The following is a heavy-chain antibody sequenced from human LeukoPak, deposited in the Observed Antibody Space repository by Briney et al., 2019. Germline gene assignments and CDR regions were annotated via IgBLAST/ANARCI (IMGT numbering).Heavy chain of an antibody. CDR3: AGGQMFTSGGFES. CDR2: ISDDGSYK. D-gene: IGHD6-19*01. CDR1: GFTFSSYG. J-gene: IGHJ4*02. V-gene: IGHV3-30*03. Sequence: GRSLRLSCAASGFTFSSYGMHWVRQAPGKGLEWVAIISDDGSYKYYADSVKGRFTISRDNSKNTLSLQMNSLRPDDTALYYCAGGQMFTSGGFESWGQGALVTVSS.